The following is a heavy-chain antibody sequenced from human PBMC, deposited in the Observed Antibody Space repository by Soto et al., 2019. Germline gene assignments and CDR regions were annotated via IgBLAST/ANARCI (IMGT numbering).Heavy chain of an antibody. J-gene: IGHJ5*01. CDR3: ARGRYCLTGRCFPNWFDS. CDR2: IYKSATT. CDR1: GDSISNLDYF. V-gene: IGHV4-30-4*01. D-gene: IGHD7-27*01. Sequence: SETLSLTCSVSGDSISNLDYFWAWIRQPPGQALEYIGYIYKSATTYYNPSFESRVAISADTSKSQFSLNVTSVTAADTAVYFCARGRYCLTGRCFPNWFDSWGQGALVTVSS.